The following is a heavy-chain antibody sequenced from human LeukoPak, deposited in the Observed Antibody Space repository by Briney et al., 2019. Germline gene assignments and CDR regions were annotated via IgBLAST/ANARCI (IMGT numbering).Heavy chain of an antibody. Sequence: GGSLRLSCAASGFTFSSYAMSWVRQAPGKGLEWVSVISGSGVNTYYADSVKGRFTISKDNSKNTLFLQMNSLRAEDTAVYYCAKGSVPVVAMNAFEIWGQGTMVTVSS. CDR2: ISGSGVNT. V-gene: IGHV3-23*01. D-gene: IGHD2-2*01. CDR1: GFTFSSYA. CDR3: AKGSVPVVAMNAFEI. J-gene: IGHJ3*02.